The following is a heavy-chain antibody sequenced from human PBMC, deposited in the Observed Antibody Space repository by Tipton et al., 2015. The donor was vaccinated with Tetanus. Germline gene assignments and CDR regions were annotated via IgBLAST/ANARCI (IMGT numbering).Heavy chain of an antibody. CDR1: GFTFNTYW. V-gene: IGHV3-7*04. Sequence: SLRLSCAASGFTFNTYWMTWVRQVPGKGLEWVANIKQDGGEKYCVDSVKGRFAISRDNSENTLYLQMHSLRPDDTAFYYCARVPYSGSDYMYTRLDYWGQGTLVTVSS. J-gene: IGHJ4*02. D-gene: IGHD1-26*01. CDR3: ARVPYSGSDYMYTRLDY. CDR2: IKQDGGEK.